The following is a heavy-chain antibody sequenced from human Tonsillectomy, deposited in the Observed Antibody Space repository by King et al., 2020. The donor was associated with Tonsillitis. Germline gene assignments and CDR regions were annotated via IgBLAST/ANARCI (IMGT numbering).Heavy chain of an antibody. CDR1: GGSISSSSYY. V-gene: IGHV4-39*07. CDR2: FYYSGSA. CDR3: ASPFGSGMENYYGMDV. D-gene: IGHD3-10*01. Sequence: LQLQESGPGLVKPSETLSLTCTVSGGSISSSSYYWGWIRQPPGKGLEWIGSFYYSGSAYYNPSLKSRVTISVDTSKNQFSLKLSSVTAADTAVYYCASPFGSGMENYYGMDVWGQGTTVTVSS. J-gene: IGHJ6*02.